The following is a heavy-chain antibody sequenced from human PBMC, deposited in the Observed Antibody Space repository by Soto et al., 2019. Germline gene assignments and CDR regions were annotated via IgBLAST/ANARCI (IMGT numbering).Heavy chain of an antibody. V-gene: IGHV1-18*01. Sequence: ASVKVSCKASGYTFTRSGISWVRQAPGQGLEWMGLISTYNGDTNYAQTFQGRVTMTTDTSTSTVYMELSSLRSEDTAVYYCARYGYSSSWPGAFDIWGQGTMVTV. CDR3: ARYGYSSSWPGAFDI. CDR1: GYTFTRSG. J-gene: IGHJ3*02. CDR2: ISTYNGDT. D-gene: IGHD6-13*01.